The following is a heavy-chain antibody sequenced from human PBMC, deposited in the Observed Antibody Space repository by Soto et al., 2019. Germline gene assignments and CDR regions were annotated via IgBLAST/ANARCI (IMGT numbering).Heavy chain of an antibody. CDR2: IYYTGTT. CDR3: ARLGDYYQAFDY. D-gene: IGHD3-22*01. V-gene: IGHV4-61*08. CDR1: GGSISSGGYY. J-gene: IGHJ4*02. Sequence: PSETLSLSYAVSGGSISSGGYYWSWFRQPPGKGLEWIGYIYYTGTTNYYPSLKSRATISVDTSRNQFSLNLSSVTAADTAAYYCARLGDYYQAFDYWGQGTLVTVSS.